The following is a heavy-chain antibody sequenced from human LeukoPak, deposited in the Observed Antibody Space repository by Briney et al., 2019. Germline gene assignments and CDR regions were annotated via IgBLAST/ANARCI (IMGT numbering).Heavy chain of an antibody. CDR1: GFTFSSYA. CDR3: ARRFVYAMTFDS. V-gene: IGHV3-7*01. J-gene: IGHJ4*02. D-gene: IGHD2-8*01. Sequence: AGGSLRLSCAASGFTFSSYAMSWVRQAPGKGLEWVANINQDGSEKYYVDSVKGRFTISRDNAKNSLYLQMNSLRAEDTAVYYCARRFVYAMTFDSWGQGTLVTVSS. CDR2: INQDGSEK.